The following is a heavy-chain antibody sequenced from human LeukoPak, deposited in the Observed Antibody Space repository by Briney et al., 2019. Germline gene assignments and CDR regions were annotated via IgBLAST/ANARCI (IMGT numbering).Heavy chain of an antibody. CDR3: ANSYSSGWYYFDY. J-gene: IGHJ4*02. CDR1: GFTFSSYG. D-gene: IGHD6-19*01. Sequence: GRSLRLSCAASGFTFSSYGMHWVRQAPGKGLEWVAFIRYDGSNKYYADSVKGRFTISRDNSKNTLYLQMNSLRAEDTAVYYCANSYSSGWYYFDYWGQGTLVTVSS. CDR2: IRYDGSNK. V-gene: IGHV3-30*02.